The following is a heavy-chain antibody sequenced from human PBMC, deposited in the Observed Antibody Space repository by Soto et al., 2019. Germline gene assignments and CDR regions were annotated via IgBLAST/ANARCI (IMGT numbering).Heavy chain of an antibody. Sequence: GSLRLSCAASGFTFSSYGIHWVRQAPGKGLEWVALIWYDGSNKYYADSVKGRFTSSRDNSKNTLYLQMNSLRAEDTAVYYCARDQGIGAFDIWGQGTMVTVSS. V-gene: IGHV3-33*01. CDR2: IWYDGSNK. J-gene: IGHJ3*02. D-gene: IGHD2-21*01. CDR3: ARDQGIGAFDI. CDR1: GFTFSSYG.